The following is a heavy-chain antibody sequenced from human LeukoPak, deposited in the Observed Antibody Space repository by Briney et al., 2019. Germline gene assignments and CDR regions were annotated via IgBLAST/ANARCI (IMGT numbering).Heavy chain of an antibody. CDR3: AKDLGCSSTSCHLNYFDY. CDR2: ISGSGGST. J-gene: IGHJ4*02. Sequence: GGSLRLSCAASGFTVSSNYMSWVRQAPGKGLEWVSAISGSGGSTYYADSVKGRFTISRDNSKNTLYLQMNSLRAEDTAVYYCAKDLGCSSTSCHLNYFDYWGQGTLVTVSS. D-gene: IGHD2-2*01. CDR1: GFTVSSNY. V-gene: IGHV3-23*01.